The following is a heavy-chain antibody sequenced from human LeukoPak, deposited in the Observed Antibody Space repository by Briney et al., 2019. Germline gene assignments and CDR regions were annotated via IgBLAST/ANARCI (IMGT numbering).Heavy chain of an antibody. Sequence: SETLSLTCAVSGYSTSSGYYWGWIRQPPGKGLEWIGSIYHSGSTYYNPSLKSRVTISVDTSKNQFSLKLSSVTAADTAVYYCARGGPRGYSYGYQYWGQGTLVTVSS. D-gene: IGHD5-18*01. J-gene: IGHJ4*02. CDR1: GYSTSSGYY. CDR2: IYHSGST. CDR3: ARGGPRGYSYGYQY. V-gene: IGHV4-38-2*01.